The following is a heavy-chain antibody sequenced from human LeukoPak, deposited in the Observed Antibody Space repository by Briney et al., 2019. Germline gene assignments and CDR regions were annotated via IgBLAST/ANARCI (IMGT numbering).Heavy chain of an antibody. CDR2: IRYDGSNK. Sequence: GGSLRLSCAASGFTFSSYGMHWVRQAPGKWLEWVAFIRYDGSNKYYADSVKGRFTISRDNSKNTLYLQMNSLRAEDTAVYYCAKDRIQLWLVDYWGQGTLVTVSS. V-gene: IGHV3-30*02. J-gene: IGHJ4*02. CDR3: AKDRIQLWLVDY. D-gene: IGHD5-18*01. CDR1: GFTFSSYG.